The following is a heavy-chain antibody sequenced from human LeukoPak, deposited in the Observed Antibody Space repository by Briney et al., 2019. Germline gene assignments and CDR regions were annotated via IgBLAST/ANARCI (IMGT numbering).Heavy chain of an antibody. V-gene: IGHV4-59*12. CDR1: GGPISSYY. CDR2: IYYSGST. J-gene: IGHJ3*02. CDR3: ARGVAFDI. Sequence: SETLSLTCTVSGGPISSYYWSWIRQPPGKGLEWIGYIYYSGSTNYNPSLKSRVTISVDTSKNQFSLKLSSVTAADTAVYYCARGVAFDIWGQGTMVTVSS.